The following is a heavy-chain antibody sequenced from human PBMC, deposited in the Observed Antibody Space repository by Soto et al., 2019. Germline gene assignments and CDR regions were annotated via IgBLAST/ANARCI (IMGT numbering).Heavy chain of an antibody. CDR1: GGSISSGDYY. J-gene: IGHJ5*02. CDR2: IYYSGST. V-gene: IGHV4-30-4*01. Sequence: QVQLQESGPGLVKPSQTLSLTCTVSGGSISSGDYYWSWIRQPPGKDLEWIGYIYYSGSTYYNPSLKSRVTISVDTSKNQFSLKLSSVTAADTAVYYCAREVTGTTNWFDPWGQGTLVTVSS. D-gene: IGHD1-7*01. CDR3: AREVTGTTNWFDP.